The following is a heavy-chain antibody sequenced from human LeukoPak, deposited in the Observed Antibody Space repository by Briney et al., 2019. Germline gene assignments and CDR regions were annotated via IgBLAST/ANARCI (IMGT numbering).Heavy chain of an antibody. CDR1: GGSVSSGSHY. D-gene: IGHD3-22*01. J-gene: IGHJ3*02. CDR3: ARGGSSGYFAFDI. V-gene: IGHV4-61*01. CDR2: IYYSGNT. Sequence: PSETLSLTCTVSGGSVSSGSHYWSWIRQPPGKGLEWIGYIYYSGNTNYIPSLKSRVTISVDTSKNQFSLKLSSVTAADTAVYYCARGGSSGYFAFDIWGQGTMVTVSS.